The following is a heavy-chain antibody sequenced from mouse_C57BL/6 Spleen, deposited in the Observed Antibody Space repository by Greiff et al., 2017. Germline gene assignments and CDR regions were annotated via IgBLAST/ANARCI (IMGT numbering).Heavy chain of an antibody. J-gene: IGHJ3*01. CDR1: GYTFTSYW. D-gene: IGHD1-2*01. Sequence: VQLQQSGAELVRPGTSVKLSCKASGYTFTSYWMHWVKQRPGQGLEWIGVIDPSDSYTNYNQKFKGKATLTVDTSSSTAYMQLSSLTSEDSAVYYCARIITTVAYWGQGTLVTVSA. V-gene: IGHV1-59*01. CDR3: ARIITTVAY. CDR2: IDPSDSYT.